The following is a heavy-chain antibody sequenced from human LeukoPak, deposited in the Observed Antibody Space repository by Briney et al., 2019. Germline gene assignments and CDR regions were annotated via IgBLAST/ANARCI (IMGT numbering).Heavy chain of an antibody. CDR1: GFTFSSYG. V-gene: IGHV3-33*01. D-gene: IGHD3-22*01. J-gene: IGHJ4*02. CDR2: IWYDGSNK. Sequence: GGSLRLSCAASGFTFSSYGMHWVRQAPGKGLEWVAVIWYDGSNKYYADSVKGRFTISRDNSKNTLYLQMNSLRAEDTAVYYCARAVGGYYTDWWGQGTLVTVSS. CDR3: ARAVGGYYTDW.